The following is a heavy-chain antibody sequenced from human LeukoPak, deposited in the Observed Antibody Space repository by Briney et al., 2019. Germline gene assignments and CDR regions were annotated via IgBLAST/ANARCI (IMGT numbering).Heavy chain of an antibody. CDR3: ARDGDYGDYAVGN. D-gene: IGHD4-17*01. CDR1: GGSISSYY. J-gene: IGHJ4*02. V-gene: IGHV4-59*01. CDR2: IYYSGST. Sequence: SETLSLTCTVSGGSISSYYWSWIRQPPGKGLEGIGYIYYSGSTNYNPSLKSRVTISVDTSKNQFSLKLSSVTAADTAVYYCARDGDYGDYAVGNWGQGTLVTVSS.